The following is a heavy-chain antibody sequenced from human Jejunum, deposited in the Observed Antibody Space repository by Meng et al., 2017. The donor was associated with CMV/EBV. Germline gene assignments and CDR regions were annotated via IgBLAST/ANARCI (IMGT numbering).Heavy chain of an antibody. Sequence: DYYWGWIRQTPGKGLEWIGYVFFGGNTYYNPSLNGRVTISEDTSKNQLSLEVTSVTAADTAVYYCARTPHYTDISGYYYPYYFDYWGQGTLVTVSS. CDR1: DYY. CDR3: ARTPHYTDISGYYYPYYFDY. CDR2: VFFGGNT. J-gene: IGHJ4*02. V-gene: IGHV4-30-4*08. D-gene: IGHD3-22*01.